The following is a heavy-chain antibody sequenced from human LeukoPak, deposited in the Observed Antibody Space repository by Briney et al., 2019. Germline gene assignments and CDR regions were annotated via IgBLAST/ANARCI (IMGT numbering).Heavy chain of an antibody. CDR3: AVKGYCSSTSCYGGLY. D-gene: IGHD2-2*01. V-gene: IGHV1-2*02. CDR1: GYTFTGYY. J-gene: IGHJ4*02. CDR2: INPNSGGT. Sequence: VKVSCKASGYTFTGYYMHWVRQAPGQGLEWMGWINPNSGGTNYAQKFQGRVTMTRDTSISTAYMELSRLRSDDTAVYYCAVKGYCSSTSCYGGLYWGQGTLVTVSS.